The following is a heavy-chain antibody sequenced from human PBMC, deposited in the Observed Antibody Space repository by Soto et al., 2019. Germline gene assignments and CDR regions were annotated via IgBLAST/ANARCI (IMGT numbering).Heavy chain of an antibody. CDR2: IWYDGSNK. D-gene: IGHD6-13*01. V-gene: IGHV3-33*01. CDR1: GFTFSSYG. CDR3: ARDWQQLVPVSWFDP. Sequence: QVQLVESGGGVVQPGRSLRLSCAASGFTFSSYGMHWVRQAPGKGLEWVAVIWYDGSNKYYADSVKGRFTISRDNSKNTLYLQMNSLRAEDTAVYYCARDWQQLVPVSWFDPWGQGTLVTVSS. J-gene: IGHJ5*02.